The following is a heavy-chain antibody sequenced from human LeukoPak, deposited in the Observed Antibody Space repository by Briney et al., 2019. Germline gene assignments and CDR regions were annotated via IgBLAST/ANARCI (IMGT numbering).Heavy chain of an antibody. Sequence: SETLSLTCTVSGASISNSTFYGSWIRQPPGKGLEWIGSIFYGGATYYNPSLRSRVTLSIDTSNNRFSLKLTSVTAADTALYYCAKEPLWFGDLSVESWYFDLWGRGTLVTVSS. V-gene: IGHV4-39*07. CDR1: GASISNSTFY. D-gene: IGHD3-10*01. J-gene: IGHJ2*01. CDR2: IFYGGAT. CDR3: AKEPLWFGDLSVESWYFDL.